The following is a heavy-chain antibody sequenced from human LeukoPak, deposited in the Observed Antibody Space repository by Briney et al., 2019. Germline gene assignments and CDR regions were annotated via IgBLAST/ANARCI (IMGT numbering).Heavy chain of an antibody. CDR2: ITGSSSHI. V-gene: IGHV3-21*01. D-gene: IGHD3-3*01. CDR3: ATSITYFDLWSGRDWMDH. J-gene: IGHJ5*02. CDR1: GLTFRSYS. Sequence: GGSLRLSCVVSGLTFRSYSINWVRQPPGKGVEWVSSITGSSSHIFYTDSVKGRFTISRDNGKNSAYLQMDSLRAEDTAVYFCATSITYFDLWSGRDWMDHWGQGTLVIVSS.